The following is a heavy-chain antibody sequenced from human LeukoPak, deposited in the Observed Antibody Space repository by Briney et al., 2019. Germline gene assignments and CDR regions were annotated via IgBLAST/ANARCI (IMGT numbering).Heavy chain of an antibody. J-gene: IGHJ6*02. CDR3: AKRTVTRIGVYYYYGMDV. CDR2: TYYRSKWYN. CDR1: GDSVSSNSAA. Sequence: SQTLSLTCAISGDSVSSNSAAWNWIRQSPSRGLEWLGRTYYRSKWYNDYAVSVKSRITINPDTSKNQFSLQLNSVTPEDTAVYYCAKRTVTRIGVYYYYGMDVWGQGTTVTVSS. V-gene: IGHV6-1*01. D-gene: IGHD4-17*01.